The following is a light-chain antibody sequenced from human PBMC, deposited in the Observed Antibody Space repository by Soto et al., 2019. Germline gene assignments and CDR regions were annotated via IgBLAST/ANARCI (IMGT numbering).Light chain of an antibody. Sequence: IQMTQSPSTVSASVGDRVTITCRASVIISNWVVWYQQKSGGAPKLLMHAASILESGVPSRFSGSVSGTEFTLTISSLQPDDLATYYCQQYNSYPFTFGPGTKVDIK. V-gene: IGKV1-5*03. CDR3: QQYNSYPFT. CDR2: AAS. CDR1: VIISNW. J-gene: IGKJ3*01.